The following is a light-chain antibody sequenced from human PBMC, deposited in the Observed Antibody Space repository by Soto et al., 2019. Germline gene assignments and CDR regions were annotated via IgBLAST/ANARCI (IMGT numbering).Light chain of an antibody. CDR1: SSNIESHT. Sequence: QSVLTQPPSASGTPGQRVTISCSGSSSNIESHTVNWYQQLPGTAPKLLIYSNDLRPSGVPDRFSGSKSGTSASLAISGLQSEDEADYYCAAWDDSLNGGVFGGGTKLTVL. CDR2: SND. J-gene: IGLJ3*02. CDR3: AAWDDSLNGGV. V-gene: IGLV1-44*01.